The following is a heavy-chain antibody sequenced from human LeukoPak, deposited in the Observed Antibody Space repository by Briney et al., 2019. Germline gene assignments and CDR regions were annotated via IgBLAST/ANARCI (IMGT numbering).Heavy chain of an antibody. CDR1: GYTFTNYH. D-gene: IGHD2-2*01. J-gene: IGHJ4*02. CDR3: VREDAHTYYFDF. V-gene: IGHV1-46*01. CDR2: IKSTGDTT. Sequence: AAVPVSFTTSGYTFTNYHMHWVRQAPGQGRAWVAIIKSTGDTTVYAQKFRGRVTVTRDTSTSTVYMDLSSLSSEDMAVYYCVREDAHTYYFDFWGPGTLVTVSS.